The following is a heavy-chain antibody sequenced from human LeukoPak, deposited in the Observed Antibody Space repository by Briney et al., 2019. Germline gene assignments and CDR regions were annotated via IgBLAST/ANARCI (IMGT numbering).Heavy chain of an antibody. CDR3: AKDERNWNYNLASQTYD. V-gene: IGHV3-23*01. CDR1: GDSFSSVTDY. D-gene: IGHD1-7*01. CDR2: ISGSGVST. Sequence: ETLSLTCTVSGDSFSSVTDYWAWVRQAPGKGLEWVSAISGSGVSTYYADSVKGRFTISRDNSKNTLYLQMNSLRAEDTAVYYCAKDERNWNYNLASQTYDWGQGTLVTVSS. J-gene: IGHJ4*02.